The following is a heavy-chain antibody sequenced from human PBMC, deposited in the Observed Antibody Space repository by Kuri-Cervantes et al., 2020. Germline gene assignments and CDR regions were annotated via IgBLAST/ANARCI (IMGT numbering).Heavy chain of an antibody. CDR2: ISSSGSTI. CDR1: GFTFSDYY. V-gene: IGHV3-11*01. D-gene: IGHD3-10*01. Sequence: LSLTCAASGFTFSDYYMSWIRQAPGKGLEWVSYISSSGSTIYYADSVKGRFTISRDNSKNTLYLQMNSLRAEDTAVYYCARSRFGYFDYWGQGTLVTVSS. J-gene: IGHJ4*02. CDR3: ARSRFGYFDY.